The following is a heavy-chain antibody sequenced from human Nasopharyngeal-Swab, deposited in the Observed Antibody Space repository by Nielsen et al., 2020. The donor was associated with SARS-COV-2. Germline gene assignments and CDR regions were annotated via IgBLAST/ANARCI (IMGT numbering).Heavy chain of an antibody. CDR2: IDTDGTIT. Sequence: VLQAPGKGLLWVSRIDTDGTITDYADSVKGRFTISRDNAKSTLYLQMNSLRAEDTAVYYCARDVGGRDNYWGQGALVTVSS. CDR3: ARDVGGRDNY. V-gene: IGHV3-74*01. D-gene: IGHD2-15*01. J-gene: IGHJ4*02.